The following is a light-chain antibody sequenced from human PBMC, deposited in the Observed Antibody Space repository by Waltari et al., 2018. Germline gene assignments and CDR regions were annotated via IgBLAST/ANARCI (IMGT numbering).Light chain of an antibody. CDR1: QSLLHRHGNNY. Sequence: IVVTQSPLSLPVTPGEPASIFCRSSQSLLHRHGNNYLDWYLQKPGQSPQLLIYLGSNRASGVPDRFSGSGSGTDFTLRISRVEAEDVGVYYCMQSLQTLWTFGPGTKVEIK. CDR3: MQSLQTLWT. J-gene: IGKJ1*01. V-gene: IGKV2-28*01. CDR2: LGS.